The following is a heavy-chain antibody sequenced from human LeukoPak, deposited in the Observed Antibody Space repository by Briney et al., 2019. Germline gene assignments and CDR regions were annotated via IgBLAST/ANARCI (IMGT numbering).Heavy chain of an antibody. D-gene: IGHD3-9*01. V-gene: IGHV3-15*01. CDR3: TTPYYDILTGYSTN. J-gene: IGHJ4*02. CDR2: IKSKTDGGTT. CDR1: GFTFSNAW. Sequence: PGGSLRLSCAASGFTFSNAWMSWVRQAPGKGLEWVGRIKSKTDGGTTDYAAPVKGRFTISRDDSKNTLYLQMNSLKTEDTAVYYCTTPYYDILTGYSTNWGQGNLVTVSS.